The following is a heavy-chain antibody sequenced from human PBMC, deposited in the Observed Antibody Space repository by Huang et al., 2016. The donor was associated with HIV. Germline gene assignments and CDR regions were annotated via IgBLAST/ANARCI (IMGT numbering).Heavy chain of an antibody. J-gene: IGHJ4*02. CDR3: ARGRAIYDFWSGYYDS. D-gene: IGHD3-3*01. CDR1: GASSGNHY. V-gene: IGHV4-59*11. Sequence: QVQLQESGPRLVKPSGTLSLTCTVSGASSGNHYWSWIRQTPGKGLEWIGSVYETGSADYNPARGGRVTMSGDTSKNQISLKLISVTAADTAVYFCARGRAIYDFWSGYYDSWGQGSLVTVSS. CDR2: VYETGSA.